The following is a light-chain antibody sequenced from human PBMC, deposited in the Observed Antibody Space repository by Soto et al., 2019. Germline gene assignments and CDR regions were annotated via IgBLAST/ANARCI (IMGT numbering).Light chain of an antibody. V-gene: IGKV1-5*03. CDR3: QHYNSYSEA. Sequence: IKITQTPTTLSGSVGARVTITCRASQTISSWLAWYQQKPGKAPKLLIYKASTLKSGVPSRFSGSGSGTEFTLTISSLQPDDFAPYYCQHYNSYSEAFGQGTKVDIK. J-gene: IGKJ1*01. CDR1: QTISSW. CDR2: KAS.